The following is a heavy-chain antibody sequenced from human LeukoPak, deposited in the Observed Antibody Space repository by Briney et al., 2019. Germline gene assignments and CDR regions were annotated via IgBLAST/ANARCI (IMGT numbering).Heavy chain of an antibody. CDR1: GFTFTSSA. V-gene: IGHV1-58*02. D-gene: IGHD3-9*01. Sequence: GTSVKVSCKASGFTFTSSAMQWVRQARGQRLEWIGWIVVGSGNTNYAQKFQERVTITRDMSTSTAYMELSNLRSEDTAVYYCAAATTRYVLRYFDWYPVEDYWGQGTLVTVSS. CDR2: IVVGSGNT. J-gene: IGHJ4*02. CDR3: AAATTRYVLRYFDWYPVEDY.